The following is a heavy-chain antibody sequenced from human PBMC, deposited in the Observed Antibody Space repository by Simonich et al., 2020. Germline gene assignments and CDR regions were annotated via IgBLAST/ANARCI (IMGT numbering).Heavy chain of an antibody. J-gene: IGHJ3*02. D-gene: IGHD3-16*01. CDR3: AREQARGGAFDI. Sequence: EVQLVESGGGLVKPGGSLRLSCAASGFTFSSYSMNWVRQAPGKGREWVASNRSRSSYIYYADSVKGRFTISRDNAKNSLYLQMNSLRAEDTAVYYCAREQARGGAFDIWGQGTMVTVSS. CDR1: GFTFSSYS. V-gene: IGHV3-21*01. CDR2: NRSRSSYI.